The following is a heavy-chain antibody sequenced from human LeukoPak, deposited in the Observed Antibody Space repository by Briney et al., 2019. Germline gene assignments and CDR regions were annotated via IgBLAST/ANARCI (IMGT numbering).Heavy chain of an antibody. CDR3: ARHSLTVTRYPNWFDP. Sequence: SETLSLTCAVYGGSFSGYYWSWIRQPPGKGLEWIGEINHSGSTNYNPSLKSRVTISVDTSKNQFSLKLSSVTAADTAVYYCARHSLTVTRYPNWFDPWGQGTLVTVSS. CDR2: INHSGST. V-gene: IGHV4-34*01. CDR1: GGSFSGYY. J-gene: IGHJ5*02. D-gene: IGHD4-17*01.